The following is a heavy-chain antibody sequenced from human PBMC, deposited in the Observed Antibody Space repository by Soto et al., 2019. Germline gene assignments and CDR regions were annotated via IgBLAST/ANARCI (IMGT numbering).Heavy chain of an antibody. CDR3: AKDDVSGDGLWLVSA. CDR1: GFSFNKYA. CDR2: ITGSGSSI. J-gene: IGHJ5*02. V-gene: IGHV3-23*01. D-gene: IGHD2-21*02. Sequence: DVQLLESGGGLVQPGGSLKLSCVASGFSFNKYAMIWVRQAPGKGQEWVSGITGSGSSIQYTASVKGRFTISRDNSKNTVYLQMDYLRAEDTAMYYCAKDDVSGDGLWLVSAWGQGNPFTVS.